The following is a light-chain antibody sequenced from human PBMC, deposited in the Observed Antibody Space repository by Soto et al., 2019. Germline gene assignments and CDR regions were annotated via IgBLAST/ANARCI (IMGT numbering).Light chain of an antibody. J-gene: IGKJ4*01. CDR1: QDITKY. CDR2: AAS. CDR3: QQYDNLPPT. Sequence: DIQMTQSPSSLSASVGDRVTITCQASQDITKYLNWYRQKPGKAPNRLIYAASKLKTGVPSRFSGTGSGTYFTLTISSLQPEDIATYFRQQYDNLPPTFGGGTRVEIK. V-gene: IGKV1-33*01.